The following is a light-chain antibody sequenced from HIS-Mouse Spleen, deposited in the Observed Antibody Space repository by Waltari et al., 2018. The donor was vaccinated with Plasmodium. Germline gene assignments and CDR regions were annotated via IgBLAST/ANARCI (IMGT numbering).Light chain of an antibody. Sequence: SRASQSVSSSYLAWYQQKPGQAPRLLIYGASSRATGIPDRFSGSGSGTDFTLTISRLEPEDFAVYYCQQYGSSPLTFGGGTKVEIK. CDR2: GAS. J-gene: IGKJ4*01. V-gene: IGKV3-20*01. CDR3: QQYGSSPLT. CDR1: QSVSSSY.